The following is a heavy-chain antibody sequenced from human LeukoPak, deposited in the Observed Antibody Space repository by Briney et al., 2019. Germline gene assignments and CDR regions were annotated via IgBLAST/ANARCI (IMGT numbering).Heavy chain of an antibody. J-gene: IGHJ6*02. CDR2: ISGSGGST. CDR3: ARDMQQLPGDYYYGMDV. D-gene: IGHD6-13*01. V-gene: IGHV3-23*01. CDR1: GFTFSSYA. Sequence: PGGSLRLSCAASGFTFSSYAMSWVRQAPGKGLEWVSAISGSGGSTYYADSVKGRFTISRDNSKNTLYLQMNSLRAEDTAVYYCARDMQQLPGDYYYGMDVWGQGTTVTVSS.